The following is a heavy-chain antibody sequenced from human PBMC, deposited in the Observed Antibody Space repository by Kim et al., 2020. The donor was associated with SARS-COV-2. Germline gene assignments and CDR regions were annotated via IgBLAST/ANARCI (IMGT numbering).Heavy chain of an antibody. D-gene: IGHD3-9*01. J-gene: IGHJ4*02. V-gene: IGHV1-24*01. CDR3: ATAANYENLSSCSHPPDF. CDR2: FDPEDGET. CDR1: GYTLTELS. Sequence: SVKVSCKVSGYTLTELSMHWVRQAPGKGLEWMGGFDPEDGETIYAQKFQGRVTMTENTSTDTAYMELSSLRREDTAVYYCATAANYENLSSCSHPPDFWGQGTLVTVSS.